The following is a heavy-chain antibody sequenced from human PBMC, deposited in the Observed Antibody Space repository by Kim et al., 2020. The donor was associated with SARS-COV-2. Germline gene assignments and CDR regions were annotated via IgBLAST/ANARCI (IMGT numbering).Heavy chain of an antibody. CDR3: ARGNGVLWFGELSVSDY. CDR1: GFTFSSYS. Sequence: GGSLRLSCAASGFTFSSYSMNWVRQAPGKGLEWVSYISSSSTIYYADSVKGRFTISRDNAKNSLYLQMNSLRDEDTAVYYCARGNGVLWFGELSVSDYWGQGTLVTVSS. D-gene: IGHD3-10*01. V-gene: IGHV3-48*02. J-gene: IGHJ4*02. CDR2: ISSSSTI.